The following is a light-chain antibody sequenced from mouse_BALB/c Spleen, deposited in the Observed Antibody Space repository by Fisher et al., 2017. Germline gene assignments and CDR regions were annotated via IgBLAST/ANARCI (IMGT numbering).Light chain of an antibody. CDR3: QQWSSYPQYT. CDR2: DTS. V-gene: IGKV4-59*01. J-gene: IGKJ2*01. Sequence: IVLTQSPAIMSASPGEKVTMTCSASSSVSYMHWYQQKSGTSPKRWIYDTSKLASGVPARFSGSGSGTSYSLTISRMEAEDAATYYCQQWSSYPQYTFGGGTKLEIK. CDR1: SSVSY.